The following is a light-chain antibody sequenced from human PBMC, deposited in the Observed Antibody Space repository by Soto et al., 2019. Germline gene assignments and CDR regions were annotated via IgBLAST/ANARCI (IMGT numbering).Light chain of an antibody. CDR3: HKYNHAPT. CDR2: AAS. V-gene: IGKV1-27*01. Sequence: DIQMTQSPSSLSASVGDRVTITCRASQGISNYLAWYQQKPGKVPELLIYAASTLQSLVPSRFSGSGSGTEFSLTISGLQPEDVATYYCHKYNHAPTFGGGTKVEIK. J-gene: IGKJ4*01. CDR1: QGISNY.